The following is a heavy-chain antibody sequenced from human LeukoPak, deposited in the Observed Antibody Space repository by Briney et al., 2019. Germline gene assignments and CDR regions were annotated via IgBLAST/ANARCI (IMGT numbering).Heavy chain of an antibody. CDR3: ASERYCSSTSCYFDY. J-gene: IGHJ4*02. D-gene: IGHD2-2*01. CDR1: GYRFASYW. CDR2: IDPSDSYT. Sequence: GASLKISCKGSGYRFASYWITWVRQMPGKGLQWMGRIDPSDSYTNYSPSFQGHVTISADKSISTAYLQWSSLKASDTAMYYCASERYCSSTSCYFDYWGQGTLVTVSS. V-gene: IGHV5-10-1*01.